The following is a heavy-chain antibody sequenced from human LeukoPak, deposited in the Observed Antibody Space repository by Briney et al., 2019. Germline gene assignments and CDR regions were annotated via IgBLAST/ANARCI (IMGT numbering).Heavy chain of an antibody. CDR3: ASQREGGSFDY. CDR1: GGSISSSSYY. CDR2: IYYSGST. J-gene: IGHJ4*02. D-gene: IGHD2-15*01. Sequence: PSETLSLTCTVSGGSISSSSYYWGWIRQPPGKGLEWTGSIYYSGSTYYNPSLKSRVTISVDTSKNQFSLKLSSVTAADTAVYYCASQREGGSFDYWGQGTLVTVSS. V-gene: IGHV4-39*01.